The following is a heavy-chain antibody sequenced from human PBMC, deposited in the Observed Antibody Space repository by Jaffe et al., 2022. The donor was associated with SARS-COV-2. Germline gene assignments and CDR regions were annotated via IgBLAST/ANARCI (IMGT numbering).Heavy chain of an antibody. J-gene: IGHJ4*02. CDR2: IYPDDSDA. Sequence: EVQLVQSGAEVKKPGESLKISCKGTGYTFTNYWVGWVRQMPGQGLEWMGSIYPDDSDARYGPSFEGQVTISADKSINTAYLQWNILQASDTAIYYCARQINWNYDYWGQGTLVTVSS. CDR1: GYTFTNYW. CDR3: ARQINWNYDY. D-gene: IGHD1-7*01. V-gene: IGHV5-51*01.